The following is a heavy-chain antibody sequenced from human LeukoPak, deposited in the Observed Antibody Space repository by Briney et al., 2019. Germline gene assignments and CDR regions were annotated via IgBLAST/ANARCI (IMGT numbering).Heavy chain of an antibody. J-gene: IGHJ3*02. CDR1: GGSISSYY. CDR3: ARGHYVVVPAADDAFDI. Sequence: SETLSLTCTVSGGSISSYYWSWIRQPPGKGLEWIGYIYYSGSTNYNPSLKSRVTISVDTSKNQLSLKLSSVTAADTAVYYCARGHYVVVPAADDAFDIWGQGTMVTVSS. CDR2: IYYSGST. V-gene: IGHV4-59*01. D-gene: IGHD2-2*01.